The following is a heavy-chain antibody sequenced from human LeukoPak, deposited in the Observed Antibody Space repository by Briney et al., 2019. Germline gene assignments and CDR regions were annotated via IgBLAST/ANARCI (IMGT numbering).Heavy chain of an antibody. J-gene: IGHJ4*02. Sequence: SVKVSCKASGGTFSNYVISWVRQAPGQGLEYMGGIIPIFGTANYAQKLQGRVTMTTDTSTSTAYMELRSLRSDDTAVYYCARGEQWLSSDYWGQGTLVTVSS. CDR1: GGTFSNYV. D-gene: IGHD6-19*01. CDR3: ARGEQWLSSDY. CDR2: IIPIFGTA. V-gene: IGHV1-69*05.